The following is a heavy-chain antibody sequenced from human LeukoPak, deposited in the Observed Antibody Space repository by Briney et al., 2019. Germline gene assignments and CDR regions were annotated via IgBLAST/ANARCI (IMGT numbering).Heavy chain of an antibody. J-gene: IGHJ4*02. V-gene: IGHV3-23*01. Sequence: GGSLRLSCAASGFTFSSYAMSWVRQAPGKGLEWVSSISGSGGSTYYADSVKGRFTISRDNSKNTLYLQMNSLRADDTAVYYCAKKGATTGDFDYWGQGTLVTVSS. CDR2: ISGSGGST. D-gene: IGHD1-26*01. CDR1: GFTFSSYA. CDR3: AKKGATTGDFDY.